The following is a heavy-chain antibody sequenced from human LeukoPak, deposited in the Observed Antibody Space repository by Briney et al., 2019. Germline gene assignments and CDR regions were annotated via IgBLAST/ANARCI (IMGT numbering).Heavy chain of an antibody. D-gene: IGHD3-9*01. CDR1: GFTVSSNY. Sequence: GGSLRLSCAASGFTVSSNYMSWVRQAPGKGLEWVSYISSSGTYINSADSVKGRFTISRDYPKNSLYLQMSSLRAEDTAVYYCARQGGDILTGYLDYWGQGTLVTVSS. CDR3: ARQGGDILTGYLDY. V-gene: IGHV3-11*03. J-gene: IGHJ4*02. CDR2: ISSSGTYI.